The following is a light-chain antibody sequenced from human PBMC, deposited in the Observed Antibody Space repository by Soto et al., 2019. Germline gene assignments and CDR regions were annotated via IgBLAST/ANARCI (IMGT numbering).Light chain of an antibody. CDR3: QRRSNWPYT. J-gene: IGKJ2*01. V-gene: IGKV3-11*01. Sequence: EIVLTQSPATPSLSPGERATLSCRASQSVSSYLAWYQQKPGQAPRLLIYDASNRATGIPARCSGSGSGTGFTLTFISLEPEDFAVDYVQRRSNWPYTFGQGTKLEIK. CDR2: DAS. CDR1: QSVSSY.